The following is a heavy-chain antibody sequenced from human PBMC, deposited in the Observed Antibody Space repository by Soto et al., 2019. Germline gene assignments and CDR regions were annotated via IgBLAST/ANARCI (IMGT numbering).Heavy chain of an antibody. Sequence: EVQLLESGGGLVQPGVSLRLSCAASGFTFSSYAMSWVRQAPGKGLEWVSAIGVSGDTTYYADSVKGRFTISRENSKNTLYLQMGSLRAEETAVYYCAKVRRFGELRSLYWGQGTLVTVSS. V-gene: IGHV3-23*01. CDR1: GFTFSSYA. J-gene: IGHJ4*02. CDR2: IGVSGDTT. D-gene: IGHD3-10*01. CDR3: AKVRRFGELRSLY.